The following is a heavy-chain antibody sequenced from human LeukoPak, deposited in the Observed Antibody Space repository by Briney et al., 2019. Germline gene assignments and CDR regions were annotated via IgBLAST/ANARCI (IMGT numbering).Heavy chain of an antibody. CDR1: GGSFSGYY. Sequence: PSETLSLTCAVYGGSFSGYYWSWIRQPPGKGLEWIGEINHSGSTNYNPSLKSRVTISVDTSKNQFSLKLSSVTAADTAVYYCARGDEQRLNFDYWGQGTLVTVSS. J-gene: IGHJ4*02. V-gene: IGHV4-34*01. D-gene: IGHD6-25*01. CDR3: ARGDEQRLNFDY. CDR2: INHSGST.